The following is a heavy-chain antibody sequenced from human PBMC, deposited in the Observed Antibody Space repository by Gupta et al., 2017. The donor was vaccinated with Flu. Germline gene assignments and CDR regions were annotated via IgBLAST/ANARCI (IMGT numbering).Heavy chain of an antibody. D-gene: IGHD3-3*01. CDR1: NSG. J-gene: IGHJ6*03. Sequence: NSGMHWVRQGPGKGLEWVAVIWHDGGHKYYADSVKGRFTISRDNSKNTLYLQMNSLRAEDTAIYYCARGVIMMSGVIISDYYMDVWGKGTTVTVSS. V-gene: IGHV3-33*01. CDR3: ARGVIMMSGVIISDYYMDV. CDR2: IWHDGGHK.